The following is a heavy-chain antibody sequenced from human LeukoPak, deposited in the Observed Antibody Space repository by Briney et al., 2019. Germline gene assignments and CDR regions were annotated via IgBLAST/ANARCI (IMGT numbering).Heavy chain of an antibody. Sequence: GGSLRLSCAASGFTFSSYWMSWVRQAPGKGLEWVAVISYDGSNKYYADSVKGRFTISRDNSKNTLYLQMNSLRAEDTAVYYCARDQARWIQLWLRYFDLWGRGTLVTVSS. CDR3: ARDQARWIQLWLRYFDL. D-gene: IGHD5-18*01. V-gene: IGHV3-30*03. J-gene: IGHJ2*01. CDR2: ISYDGSNK. CDR1: GFTFSSYW.